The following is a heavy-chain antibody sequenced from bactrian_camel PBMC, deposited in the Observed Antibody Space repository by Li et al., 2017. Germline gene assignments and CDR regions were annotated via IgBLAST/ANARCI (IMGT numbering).Heavy chain of an antibody. Sequence: VQLVESGGGSVQAGGSLRLSCVASGKVYSLNCLAWFRQAPGKEREGVAAINTGGSAYYADSVKGRFTISQDVPKNTVYLQMDRLKPEDSARYSCKTNCMPLGAYWFLSDSGYWGLGTQVTVS. J-gene: IGHJ6*01. CDR2: INTGGSA. D-gene: IGHD1*01. V-gene: IGHV3S53*01. CDR1: GKVYSLNC. CDR3: KTNCMPLGAYWFLSDSGY.